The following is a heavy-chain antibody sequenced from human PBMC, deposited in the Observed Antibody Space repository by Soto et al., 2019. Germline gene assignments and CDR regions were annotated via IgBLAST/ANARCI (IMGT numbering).Heavy chain of an antibody. CDR3: AKDPGDGYNYDYYYGMDV. D-gene: IGHD5-12*01. CDR1: GFTFSSYG. J-gene: IGHJ6*02. V-gene: IGHV3-30*18. CDR2: ISYDGSNK. Sequence: QVQLVESGGGVVQPGRSLRLSCAASGFTFSSYGMHWVRQAPGKGLEWVAVISYDGSNKYYADSVKGRFTISRDNSKNTLYLQMNSLRAEDTAVYYCAKDPGDGYNYDYYYGMDVWGQGTTVTVSS.